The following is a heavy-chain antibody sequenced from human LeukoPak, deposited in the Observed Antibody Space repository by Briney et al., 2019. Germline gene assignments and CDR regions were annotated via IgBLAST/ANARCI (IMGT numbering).Heavy chain of an antibody. CDR2: ISGSGGST. Sequence: GGSLRLSCAASGFTFSSYAMSWVRQAPGKGLEWVSAISGSGGSTYYADSVKGRFTISRDNAKNTLYLQMNSLRAEDTAVYYCARAKSYPLLRFLEWLIDYWGQGPLVTVSS. D-gene: IGHD3-3*01. CDR3: ARAKSYPLLRFLEWLIDY. CDR1: GFTFSSYA. J-gene: IGHJ4*02. V-gene: IGHV3-23*01.